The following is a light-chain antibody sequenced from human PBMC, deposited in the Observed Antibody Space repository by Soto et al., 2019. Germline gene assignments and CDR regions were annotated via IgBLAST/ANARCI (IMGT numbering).Light chain of an antibody. CDR2: DAS. J-gene: IGKJ1*01. V-gene: IGKV1-5*01. Sequence: DIQMTQSPSTLSASVGDRVTITCRASQSISSWLAWYQQKPGKAPRLLIYDASYLERGVPSSFSGSGSGTEFTLTISDLQPDDLATYYCQQDNSFWTFGQGTKVEI. CDR3: QQDNSFWT. CDR1: QSISSW.